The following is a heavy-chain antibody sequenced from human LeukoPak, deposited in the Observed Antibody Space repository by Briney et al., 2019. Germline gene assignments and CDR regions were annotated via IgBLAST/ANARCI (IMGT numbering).Heavy chain of an antibody. V-gene: IGHV1-8*01. CDR2: MNPNSGNT. Sequence: ASVTVSCTASGYTFTSYDVNWVRQATGQGLEWMGWMNPNSGNTGYAQKFQGRVTMTRNTSISTAYMELSSLRSEDTAVYYCARGLGRSWFYYDSSGYFDYWGQGTLVTVSS. J-gene: IGHJ4*02. D-gene: IGHD3-22*01. CDR3: ARGLGRSWFYYDSSGYFDY. CDR1: GYTFTSYD.